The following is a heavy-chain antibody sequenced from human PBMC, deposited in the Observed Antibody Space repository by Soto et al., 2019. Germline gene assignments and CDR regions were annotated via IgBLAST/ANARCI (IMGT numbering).Heavy chain of an antibody. CDR1: GFSFSTPGMR. CDR2: IDWDDDK. CDR3: ARSLGRLVGAPGGALDI. J-gene: IGHJ3*02. V-gene: IGHV2-70*04. Sequence: ESGPTLVNPTQTLTLTCTFSGFSFSTPGMRVNWIRQPPGKALEWLARIDWDDDKVYTTSLKTRLTISKDTSKNQVLLTMTNMDPVDTATYYCARSLGRLVGAPGGALDIWGQGTVVTVSS. D-gene: IGHD1-26*01.